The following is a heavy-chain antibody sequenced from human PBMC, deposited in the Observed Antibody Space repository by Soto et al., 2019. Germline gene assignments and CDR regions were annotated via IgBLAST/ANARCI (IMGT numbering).Heavy chain of an antibody. D-gene: IGHD6-19*01. J-gene: IGHJ5*02. CDR3: ARPRYSSGFWWFVP. CDR2: IHYSGST. Sequence: QLQLQESGPGLVKPSETLSLTCTVSGGSISSSRYYWGWIRQPPGKGLEWIGSIHYSGSTYYNPSMKRRGTISVDKSKNQFTLKLSSVTAADTAVYYCARPRYSSGFWWFVPWGQGTLVTVSS. CDR1: GGSISSSRYY. V-gene: IGHV4-39*01.